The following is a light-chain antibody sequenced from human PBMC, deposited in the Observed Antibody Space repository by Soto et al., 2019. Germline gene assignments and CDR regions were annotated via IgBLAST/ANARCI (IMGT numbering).Light chain of an antibody. V-gene: IGKV1-5*01. Sequence: IHMTQSPSTLSASVGDRVTITCQASQTISTLLAWYQHRPGKAPNLLIYDASSLGSGVPSRFSGSGSGTEFTLTISSLQPDDSATYYCQQYSSLVTFGQGTKLEI. CDR2: DAS. CDR1: QTISTL. CDR3: QQYSSLVT. J-gene: IGKJ2*01.